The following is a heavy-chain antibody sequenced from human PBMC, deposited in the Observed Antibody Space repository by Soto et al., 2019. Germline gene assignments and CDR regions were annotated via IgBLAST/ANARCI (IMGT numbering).Heavy chain of an antibody. CDR1: GFTFSSYD. J-gene: IGHJ5*02. V-gene: IGHV3-13*04. CDR3: ARGRYSYASGWFAP. D-gene: IGHD5-18*01. CDR2: IGTAGDT. Sequence: EVQLVESGGGLVQPGGSLRLSCAASGFTFSSYDMHWVRQATGKGLEWVSAIGTAGDTYYPGSVKGRFTISRENAKNSLCLQMNSLRAGDTAVYYCARGRYSYASGWFAPWGQGTLVTVSS.